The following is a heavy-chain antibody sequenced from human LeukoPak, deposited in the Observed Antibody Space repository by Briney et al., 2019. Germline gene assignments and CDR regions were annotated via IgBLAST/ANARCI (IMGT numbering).Heavy chain of an antibody. D-gene: IGHD6-6*01. CDR2: ISWDGGTT. J-gene: IGHJ6*03. Sequence: GGSLRLSCAASGFTFDDYAMHWVRQAPGKGLEWVSLISWDGGTTYYADSVKGRFTISRDNNKNSLYLQMNSLRAEDTALYYCAKDLRPGAYYYMDVWGKGTTVTVSS. CDR3: AKDLRPGAYYYMDV. CDR1: GFTFDDYA. V-gene: IGHV3-43D*03.